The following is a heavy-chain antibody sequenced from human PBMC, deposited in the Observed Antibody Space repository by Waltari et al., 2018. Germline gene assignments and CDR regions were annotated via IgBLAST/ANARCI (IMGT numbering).Heavy chain of an antibody. CDR2: INPTVGTT. Sequence: QVQLVQSGAEVKKPGSSVTVSCKASGGSFASYGISWVRQAPGQGLEWMGGINPTVGTTNYAQKFQGRVTINADKSTSTAYMHLTSLRSEDAAVYYCAGGYYESSGFSFYYFYHMDVWGQGTMVTVSS. D-gene: IGHD3-22*01. CDR3: AGGYYESSGFSFYYFYHMDV. J-gene: IGHJ6*03. CDR1: GGSFASYG. V-gene: IGHV1-69*14.